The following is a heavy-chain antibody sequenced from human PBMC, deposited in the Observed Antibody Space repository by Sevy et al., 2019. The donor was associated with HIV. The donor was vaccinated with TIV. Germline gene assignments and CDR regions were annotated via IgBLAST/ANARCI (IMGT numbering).Heavy chain of an antibody. Sequence: GGSLRLSCSASGFTFSSYAMHWVRQAPGKGLEYVSAISSNGGSTYYADSVKGRFTISRDNSKNTLYLQMSSLRAEDTAVYYCVKDRGSGWRGNYYYYYGMDVWGQGTTVTVSS. D-gene: IGHD6-19*01. J-gene: IGHJ6*02. CDR1: GFTFSSYA. CDR2: ISSNGGST. CDR3: VKDRGSGWRGNYYYYYGMDV. V-gene: IGHV3-64D*06.